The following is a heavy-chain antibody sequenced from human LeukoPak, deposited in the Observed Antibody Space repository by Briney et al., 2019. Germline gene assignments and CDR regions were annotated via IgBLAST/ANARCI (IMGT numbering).Heavy chain of an antibody. V-gene: IGHV3-21*01. Sequence: GGSLRLSCAASGFTFSSYSMNWVRQAPGKGLEWVSSISSSSSYIYYADSVKGRFTISRDNAKNSLYLQINSLRAEDTAVYYCARDAGYYYGSGSSSDYWGQGTLVTVSS. CDR3: ARDAGYYYGSGSSSDY. CDR2: ISSSSSYI. D-gene: IGHD3-10*01. J-gene: IGHJ4*02. CDR1: GFTFSSYS.